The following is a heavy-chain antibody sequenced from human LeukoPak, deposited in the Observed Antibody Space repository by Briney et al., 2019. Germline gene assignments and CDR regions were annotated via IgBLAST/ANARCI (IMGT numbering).Heavy chain of an antibody. CDR3: ARAGIQLWYEPFDY. CDR2: INHSGST. CDR1: GGSFSGYY. Sequence: PSETLSLTCAVYGGSFSGYYWSWIRQPPGKGLEWIGEINHSGSTNYNPSLKIRVTISVDTSKNQFSLKLSSVTAADTAVYYCARAGIQLWYEPFDYWGQGTLVTVSS. V-gene: IGHV4-34*01. D-gene: IGHD5-18*01. J-gene: IGHJ4*02.